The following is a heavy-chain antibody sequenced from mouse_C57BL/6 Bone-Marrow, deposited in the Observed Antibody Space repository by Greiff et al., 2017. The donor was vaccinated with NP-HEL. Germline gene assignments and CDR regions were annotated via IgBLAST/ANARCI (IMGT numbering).Heavy chain of an antibody. D-gene: IGHD1-1*01. CDR3: ARSYGSSYYFDY. CDR1: GYAFSSSW. CDR2: IYPGDGDT. J-gene: IGHJ2*01. Sequence: QVQLQQSGPELVKPGASVKISCKASGYAFSSSWMNWVKQRPGKGLEWIGRIYPGDGDTNYNGKFKGKATLTADKSSSTAYMQLSSLTSEDSAVYFCARSYGSSYYFDYWGKGTTLTVSS. V-gene: IGHV1-82*01.